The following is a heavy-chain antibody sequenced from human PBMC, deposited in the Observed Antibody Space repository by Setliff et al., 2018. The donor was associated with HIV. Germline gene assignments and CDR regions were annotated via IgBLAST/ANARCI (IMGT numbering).Heavy chain of an antibody. CDR1: GGSISSYY. V-gene: IGHV4-59*12. CDR2: IYYSGST. D-gene: IGHD3-3*01. J-gene: IGHJ6*04. CDR3: AKGPHLPWSPGMDV. Sequence: PSETLSLTCTVSGGSISSYYWSWIRQPPGKGLEWVGYIYYSGSTNYNPSLKSRVTISRDNSKSTLFLQMNNLRAEDTALYFCAKGPHLPWSPGMDVWGKGTTVTVSS.